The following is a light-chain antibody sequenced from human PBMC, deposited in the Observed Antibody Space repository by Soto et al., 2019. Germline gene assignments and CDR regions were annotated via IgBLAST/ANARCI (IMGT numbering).Light chain of an antibody. CDR2: GAS. J-gene: IGKJ5*01. CDR3: QQGCSSPAT. Sequence: DIQMTQSPSVLSASVGDRGTITCRASQSIGKHLNWYQQKPGKAPKFLIYGASTLQSGVPSRFTGSGSGTDFTLTVNSLQAEDFATYYCQQGCSSPATFGQGPRLEI. CDR1: QSIGKH. V-gene: IGKV1-39*01.